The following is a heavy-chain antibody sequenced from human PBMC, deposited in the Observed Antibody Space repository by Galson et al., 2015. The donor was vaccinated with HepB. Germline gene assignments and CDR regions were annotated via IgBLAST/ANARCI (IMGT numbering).Heavy chain of an antibody. J-gene: IGHJ2*01. V-gene: IGHV1-18*01. Sequence: SVKVSCKASGYTFTSYGISWVRQAPGQGLERMGWISAYNGNTNYAQKLQGRVTMTTDTSTSTAYMELRSLRSDDTAVYYCAVSSIAARPEWYFDLWGRGTLVTVSS. CDR2: ISAYNGNT. CDR3: AVSSIAARPEWYFDL. D-gene: IGHD6-6*01. CDR1: GYTFTSYG.